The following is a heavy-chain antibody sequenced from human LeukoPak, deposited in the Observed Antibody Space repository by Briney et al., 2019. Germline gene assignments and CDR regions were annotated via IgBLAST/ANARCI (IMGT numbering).Heavy chain of an antibody. CDR2: ISYDGSNK. V-gene: IGHV3-30-3*01. CDR1: GFTFSSYA. CDR3: ARDGSIDAFDI. J-gene: IGHJ3*02. Sequence: GGSLRLSCAASGFTFSSYAMHWVRQAPGKGLEWVAVISYDGSNKYYADSVKGRFTISRDNSKNTLYLQMNSLRAGDTAVYYCARDGSIDAFDIWGQGTMVTVSS.